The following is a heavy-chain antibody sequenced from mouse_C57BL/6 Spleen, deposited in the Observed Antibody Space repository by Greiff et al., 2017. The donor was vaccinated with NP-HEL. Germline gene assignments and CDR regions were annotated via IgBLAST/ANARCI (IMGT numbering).Heavy chain of an antibody. Sequence: VQLQQPGAELVKPGASVKLSCKASGYTFTSYWMQWVKQRPGQGLEWIGEIDPSDSYTNYNQKFKGKATLTVDTSSSTAYMQLSSLTSEDSAVYYCARFTTVAGFAYWGQGTLVTVSA. CDR2: IDPSDSYT. CDR1: GYTFTSYW. D-gene: IGHD1-1*01. J-gene: IGHJ3*01. V-gene: IGHV1-50*01. CDR3: ARFTTVAGFAY.